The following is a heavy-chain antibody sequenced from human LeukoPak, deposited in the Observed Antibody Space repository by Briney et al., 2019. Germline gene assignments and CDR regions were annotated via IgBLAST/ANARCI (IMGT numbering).Heavy chain of an antibody. CDR1: GFSFPSHS. J-gene: IGHJ4*02. CDR3: ARDRGTFGVVDS. Sequence: GGSLRLSCAASGFSFPSHSFHWVRQSPGKGLEWVAYIGTSSSTIYQAKSVEGRFSISRDNAKNSLFPQMDSLRVEDTAVYYCARDRGTFGVVDSWGQGTLVAVSS. CDR2: IGTSSSTI. V-gene: IGHV3-48*04. D-gene: IGHD3-3*01.